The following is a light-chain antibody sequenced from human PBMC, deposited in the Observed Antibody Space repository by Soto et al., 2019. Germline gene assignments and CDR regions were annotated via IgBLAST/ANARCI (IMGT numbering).Light chain of an antibody. CDR3: QQYGSLPET. V-gene: IGKV3-20*01. CDR2: DAF. CDR1: QSVRSNY. J-gene: IGKJ1*01. Sequence: EIVLTQSPGTLSLSPGERATLSCRASQSVRSNYLAWYQQTPGQAPRLLIYDAFSRATDIPDRFSGSGSGTDFTLTISRVEPEDFAVYYCQQYGSLPETFGQGTKVEIK.